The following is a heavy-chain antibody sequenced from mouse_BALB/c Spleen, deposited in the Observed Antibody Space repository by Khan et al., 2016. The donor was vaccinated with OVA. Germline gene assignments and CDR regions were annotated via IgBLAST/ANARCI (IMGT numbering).Heavy chain of an antibody. CDR2: IYPFNDDT. Sequence: VQLQPSGPDLVKPGASVRMSCKASGYTFTSYVMHWLRQKPGQGLEWIGYIYPFNDDTKYNEKFKGKATLTSDKSSSTAYMELSSLTSEDSAVYYCAKNYRYDVYFDYWGQGTTLTVSS. J-gene: IGHJ2*01. CDR3: AKNYRYDVYFDY. D-gene: IGHD2-14*01. V-gene: IGHV1S136*01. CDR1: GYTFTSYV.